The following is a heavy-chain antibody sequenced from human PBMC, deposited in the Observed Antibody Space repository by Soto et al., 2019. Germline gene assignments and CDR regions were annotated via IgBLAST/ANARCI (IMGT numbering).Heavy chain of an antibody. CDR1: GDSISTNNW. CDR3: ARDAAVPGESDRFDY. J-gene: IGHJ4*02. V-gene: IGHV4-4*02. Sequence: PSETLSLTSAVSGDSISTNNWWSWVRQPPGKGLEWIGEVYHNGLTNYNPSLKSRVTMSVDTSKNQFSLKLTSVTAADTAIYYCARDAAVPGESDRFDYWGQGTLVTVSS. CDR2: VYHNGLT. D-gene: IGHD6-19*01.